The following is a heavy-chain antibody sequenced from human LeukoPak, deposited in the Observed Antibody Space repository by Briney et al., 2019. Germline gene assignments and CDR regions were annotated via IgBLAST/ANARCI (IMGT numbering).Heavy chain of an antibody. J-gene: IGHJ5*02. D-gene: IGHD2-2*02. CDR2: IYYSGST. V-gene: IGHV4-39*01. CDR1: GGSISSSSYY. CDR3: ARMYQLLYSTLFDP. Sequence: SETLSLTCTVSGGSISSSSYYWGWIRQPPGKGLEWIGSIYYSGSTYYNPSLKSRVTISVDTSKNQFSLKLSSVTAADTAVYYCARMYQLLYSTLFDPWGQGTLVTVSS.